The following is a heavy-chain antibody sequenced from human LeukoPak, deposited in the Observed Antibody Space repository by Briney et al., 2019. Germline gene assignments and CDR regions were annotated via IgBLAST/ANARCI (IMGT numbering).Heavy chain of an antibody. CDR1: GFSFSSYA. J-gene: IGHJ4*02. D-gene: IGHD3-22*01. Sequence: PGGSLRLSCVTSGFSFSSYAMAWVRQAPGKGLEWLSPISAAGGATYYADSVRGRFTVSRDNSKKTLYLEMNSLRAADTAVYYCAKGVRDFDDSSGFLFDYCGQRALLTVSS. V-gene: IGHV3-23*01. CDR2: ISAAGGAT. CDR3: AKGVRDFDDSSGFLFDY.